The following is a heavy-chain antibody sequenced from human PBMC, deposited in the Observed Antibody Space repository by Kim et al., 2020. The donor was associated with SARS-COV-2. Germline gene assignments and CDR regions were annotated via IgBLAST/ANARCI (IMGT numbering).Heavy chain of an antibody. CDR1: GYTFTSYG. V-gene: IGHV1-18*04. Sequence: ASVKVSCKASGYTFTSYGVSWVRQAPGQGLEWMGWISAYNGYTKYAQNFQGRVTMTTDTSTTTAYMELRSLRSDDPAVYYCAREATSWYGAPYANGFDPWGEGTRVTVSS. CDR2: ISAYNGYT. J-gene: IGHJ5*02. CDR3: AREATSWYGAPYANGFDP. D-gene: IGHD6-13*01.